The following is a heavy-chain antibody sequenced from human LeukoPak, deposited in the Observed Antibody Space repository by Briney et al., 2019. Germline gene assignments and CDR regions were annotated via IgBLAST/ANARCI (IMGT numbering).Heavy chain of an antibody. V-gene: IGHV1-18*01. CDR1: GYTFTSYA. J-gene: IGHJ4*02. Sequence: GASVKVSCXASGYTFTSYAISWVRRAPGQGLEWMGWISAYNGNTNYAQKVQGRVTMTTDTSTSTAYMELRSLRSDDTAVYYCARGAPSGSYDFDYWGQGTLVTVSS. CDR2: ISAYNGNT. D-gene: IGHD1-26*01. CDR3: ARGAPSGSYDFDY.